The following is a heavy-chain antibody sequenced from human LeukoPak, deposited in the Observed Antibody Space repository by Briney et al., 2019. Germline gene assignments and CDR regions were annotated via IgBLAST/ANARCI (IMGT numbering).Heavy chain of an antibody. D-gene: IGHD3-10*01. V-gene: IGHV3-30*02. J-gene: IGHJ3*02. CDR3: AALWFGENDAFDI. CDR2: IRYDGSNK. Sequence: PGGSLRLSCAASGFTFSSYGMHWVRQAPGKGLEWVAFIRYDGSNKYYADSVKGRFTISRDNSKNTLYLQMNSLRAEDTAVYYCAALWFGENDAFDIWGQGTMVTVSS. CDR1: GFTFSSYG.